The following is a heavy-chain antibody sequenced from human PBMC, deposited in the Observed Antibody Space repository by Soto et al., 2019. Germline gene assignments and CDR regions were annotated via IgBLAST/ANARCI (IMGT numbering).Heavy chain of an antibody. CDR2: IIPIFGTA. CDR1: GGTFSSYA. V-gene: IGHV1-69*01. Sequence: QVQLVQSGAEVKKPGSSVKVSCKASGGTFSSYAISWVRQAPGQGLEWMGGIIPIFGTANYAQKFQGRETIPADESTSTAYMELSSLRSEDTAVYYCARVDDFWSGYPNWFDPWGQGTLVTVSS. J-gene: IGHJ5*02. D-gene: IGHD3-3*01. CDR3: ARVDDFWSGYPNWFDP.